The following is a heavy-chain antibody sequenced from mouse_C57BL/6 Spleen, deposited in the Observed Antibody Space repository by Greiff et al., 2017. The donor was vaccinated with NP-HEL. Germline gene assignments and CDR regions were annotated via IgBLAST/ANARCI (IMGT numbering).Heavy chain of an antibody. CDR2: ISSGGSYT. V-gene: IGHV5-6*01. D-gene: IGHD1-1*01. J-gene: IGHJ1*03. Sequence: EVKLVESGGDLVKPGGSLKLSCAASGFTFSSYGMSWVRQTPDKRLEWVATISSGGSYTYYLDSVKGRFTISRDNAKNTLYLQMSSLKSEDTAMYYCARLDTTVNWYFDVWGTGTTVTVSS. CDR1: GFTFSSYG. CDR3: ARLDTTVNWYFDV.